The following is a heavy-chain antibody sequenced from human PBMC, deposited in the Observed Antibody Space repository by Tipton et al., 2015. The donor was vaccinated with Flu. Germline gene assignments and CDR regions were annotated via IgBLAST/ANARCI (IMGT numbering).Heavy chain of an antibody. J-gene: IGHJ6*02. D-gene: IGHD5-12*01. Sequence: VQLVQSGAEGKKPGESLKISCKGSGYIFSNYWIVWVRQMPGKGLEWMGGIYPGHPATRYGPSFQGQVTISADESINTAFLQWNTLKASDTAMYYCARQAIPMYSDYRDFFFSAMDVWGQGTTVTVSS. CDR2: IYPGHPAT. V-gene: IGHV5-51*01. CDR1: GYIFSNYW. CDR3: ARQAIPMYSDYRDFFFSAMDV.